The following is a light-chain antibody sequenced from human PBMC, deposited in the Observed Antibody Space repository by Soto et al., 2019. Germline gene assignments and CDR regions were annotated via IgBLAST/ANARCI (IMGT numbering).Light chain of an antibody. CDR1: SSDVGYYDY. CDR2: EVS. CDR3: SSYTSSSTPLWV. V-gene: IGLV2-14*01. J-gene: IGLJ1*01. Sequence: QSALTQPPSASGFPGQSVTISCTGTSSDVGYYDYVSWYQQHPGKAPKLMIYEVSNRPSGVSNRFSGSKSGNTASLTISGLQAEDEADYYCSSYTSSSTPLWVFGTGTKVTVL.